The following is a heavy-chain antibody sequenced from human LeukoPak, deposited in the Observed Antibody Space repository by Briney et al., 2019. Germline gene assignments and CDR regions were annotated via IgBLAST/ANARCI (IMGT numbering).Heavy chain of an antibody. CDR3: ARGLSSGWYAGY. V-gene: IGHV3-21*01. D-gene: IGHD6-19*01. Sequence: PGGSLRLSCAASGFTFSSYSMNWVRQAPGKGLEWVSSISSSSSYIYYADSVKGRFTISRDNAKNSLYLQMNSLRAEDPAVYYCARGLSSGWYAGYWGQGTLVTVSS. CDR2: ISSSSSYI. J-gene: IGHJ4*02. CDR1: GFTFSSYS.